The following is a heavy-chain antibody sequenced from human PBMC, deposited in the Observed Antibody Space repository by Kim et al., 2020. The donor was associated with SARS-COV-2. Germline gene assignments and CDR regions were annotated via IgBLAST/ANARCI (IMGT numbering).Heavy chain of an antibody. J-gene: IGHJ6*02. CDR2: ISYDGSNK. V-gene: IGHV3-33*05. D-gene: IGHD4-17*01. CDR3: AREMGDYVDYYYYGMDV. Sequence: GGSLRLSCAASGFTFSSYGMHWVRQAPGKGLEWVAVISYDGSNKYYADSVKGRFTISRDNSKNTLYLQMNSLGAEDTAVYYCAREMGDYVDYYYYGMDVWGQGTTVTVSS. CDR1: GFTFSSYG.